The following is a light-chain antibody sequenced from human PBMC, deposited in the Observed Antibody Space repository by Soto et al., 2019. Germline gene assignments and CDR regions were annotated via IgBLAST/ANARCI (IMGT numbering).Light chain of an antibody. CDR2: EVS. J-gene: IGLJ3*02. V-gene: IGLV2-23*02. CDR3: CSYAGSNWV. Sequence: QPASVSGSPGQSITISCTGTSSDVGSYNFVSWYQQHPGKAPKLMIYEVSKRPSGVSNRFSGSKSGNTASLTISGLQAEDEADYYCCSYAGSNWVFGGGTKLTVL. CDR1: SSDVGSYNF.